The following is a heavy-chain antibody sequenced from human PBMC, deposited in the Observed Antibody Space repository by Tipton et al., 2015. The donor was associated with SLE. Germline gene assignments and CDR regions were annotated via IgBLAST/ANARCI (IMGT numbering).Heavy chain of an antibody. CDR2: IYTSGYT. CDR3: AREGEIVVPLRAYYYLDV. Sequence: TLSLTCNVSGGSISFGRYYWSWIRQPAGKGLEWIGRIYTSGYTDYSPSLKSRVTISLDTSKNQFSLKLSSVTAADTAMYYCAREGEIVVPLRAYYYLDVWGKGTTVTVSS. V-gene: IGHV4-61*02. D-gene: IGHD2-2*01. CDR1: GGSISFGRYY. J-gene: IGHJ6*03.